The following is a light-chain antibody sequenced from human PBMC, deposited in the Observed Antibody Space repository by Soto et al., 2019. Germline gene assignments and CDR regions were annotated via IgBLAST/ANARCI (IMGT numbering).Light chain of an antibody. J-gene: IGKJ1*01. CDR3: QQYNNWPPWT. CDR1: QSVSSN. CDR2: DAS. Sequence: EIVMTQSPATLSVSLGERATLSCGASQSVSSNLAWYQQKPGQAPRLLIYDASTRATGIPARFSGSGSGTEFTLTISSLQSEDFAVYFCQQYNNWPPWTFGQGTKVDIK. V-gene: IGKV3-15*01.